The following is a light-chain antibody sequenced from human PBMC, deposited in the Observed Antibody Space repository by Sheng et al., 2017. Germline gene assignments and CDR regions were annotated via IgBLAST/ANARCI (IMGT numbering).Light chain of an antibody. CDR1: QSVSSNS. Sequence: EIVLTQSPGTLSLSPGERATLSCRASQSVSSNSLAWYQQKPGRAPRLLIYGASSRATGIPDRFSGSGSGTDFTLTISRLEPEDFAVYYCQQYGGSPPATFGP. CDR2: GAS. CDR3: QQYGGSPPAT. V-gene: IGKV3-20*01. J-gene: IGKJ3*01.